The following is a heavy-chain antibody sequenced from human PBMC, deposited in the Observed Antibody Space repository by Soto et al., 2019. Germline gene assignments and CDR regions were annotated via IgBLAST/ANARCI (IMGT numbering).Heavy chain of an antibody. Sequence: GGSLRLSCAASGFTFSDYYMSWIRQAPGKGLEWVSCISSSSSYTNYADSVKGRFTISRDNAKNSLYLQMNSLRAEDTAVYYCAASIAARLGWFDPWGQGTLVTVSS. D-gene: IGHD6-6*01. CDR3: AASIAARLGWFDP. CDR2: ISSSSSYT. CDR1: GFTFSDYY. J-gene: IGHJ5*02. V-gene: IGHV3-11*06.